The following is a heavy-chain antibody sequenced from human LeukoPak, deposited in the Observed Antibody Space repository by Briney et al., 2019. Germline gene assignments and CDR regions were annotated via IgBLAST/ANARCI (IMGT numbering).Heavy chain of an antibody. V-gene: IGHV3-43D*04. CDR2: ISWDGGST. D-gene: IGHD4-11*01. Sequence: GGSLRLSCAASGFTFDDYAMHWVRQAPGKGLEWVSLISWDGGSTYYADSVKGRFAISRDNSKNSLYLQMNSLRAEDTALYYCAKDDYMNWFDPWGQGTLVTVSS. CDR3: AKDDYMNWFDP. CDR1: GFTFDDYA. J-gene: IGHJ5*02.